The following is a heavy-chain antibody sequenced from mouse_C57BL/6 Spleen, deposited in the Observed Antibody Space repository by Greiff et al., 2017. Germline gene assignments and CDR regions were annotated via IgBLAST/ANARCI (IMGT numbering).Heavy chain of an antibody. Sequence: QVQLKQSGAELMKPGASVKLSCKATGYTFTGYWIEWVKQRPGHGLEWIGEILPGSGSTNYNEKFKGKATFTADTSSNTAYMQLSSLTTEDSAIYYCARGPHYYGSSSYAMDYWGQGTSVTVSS. CDR3: ARGPHYYGSSSYAMDY. D-gene: IGHD1-1*01. CDR2: ILPGSGST. CDR1: GYTFTGYW. J-gene: IGHJ4*01. V-gene: IGHV1-9*01.